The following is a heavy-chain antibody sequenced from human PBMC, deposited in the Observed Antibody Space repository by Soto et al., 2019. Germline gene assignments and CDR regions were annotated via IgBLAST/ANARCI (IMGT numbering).Heavy chain of an antibody. CDR2: ISYDGINK. J-gene: IGHJ4*02. V-gene: IGHV3-30*18. D-gene: IGHD1-26*01. Sequence: PGGSLRLSCAASGVAFSSYAMHWVRQAPGKGLEWVAVISYDGINKYYANAVKGRFTISRDNSKSTLYLQMNSLRADDTAVYFCAQYYGRARPLVGGTNEYWGQGTLVTVSS. CDR3: AQYYGRARPLVGGTNEY. CDR1: GVAFSSYA.